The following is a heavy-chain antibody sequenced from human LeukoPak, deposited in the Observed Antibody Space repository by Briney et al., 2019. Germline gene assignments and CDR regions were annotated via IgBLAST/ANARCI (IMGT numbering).Heavy chain of an antibody. V-gene: IGHV3-7*01. Sequence: GGSLRLSCAASGFTFSSYWMSWVRQAPGKGLEWVANIKLDGREKYYVDSVKGRFTISRDNAENSLYLQMNSLRAEDTAVYYCARDDSYSSGYYAYWGQGTLVTVSS. CDR1: GFTFSSYW. CDR2: IKLDGREK. J-gene: IGHJ4*02. CDR3: ARDDSYSSGYYAY. D-gene: IGHD3-22*01.